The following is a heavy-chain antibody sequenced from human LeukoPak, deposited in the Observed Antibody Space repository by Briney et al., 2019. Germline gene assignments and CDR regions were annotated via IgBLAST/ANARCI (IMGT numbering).Heavy chain of an antibody. CDR2: IYSSGST. CDR3: ARDLGYCPTTGCYQSRFDP. CDR1: GGSISSYF. Sequence: SETLSLTCTVSGGSISSYFWTWIRQPAEKGLEWIGRIYSSGSTNYNPSLKSRVTMSVDTSKNQFSLKLSSVIAADTAVYYCARDLGYCPTTGCYQSRFDPWGQGTLVTVSS. J-gene: IGHJ5*02. D-gene: IGHD2-2*01. V-gene: IGHV4-4*07.